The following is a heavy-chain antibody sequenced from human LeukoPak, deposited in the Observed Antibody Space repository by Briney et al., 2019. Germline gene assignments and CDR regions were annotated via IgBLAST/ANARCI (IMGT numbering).Heavy chain of an antibody. Sequence: PSETLSLTCAVYGGSFSGYYWSWIRQPPGKGLEWIGEINHSGSTNYNPSLKSRVTISVDTSKNQFSPKLSSVTAADTAVYYCVREGKYGSGNNWFDPWGQGTLVTVSS. V-gene: IGHV4-34*01. CDR3: VREGKYGSGNNWFDP. J-gene: IGHJ5*02. CDR1: GGSFSGYY. CDR2: INHSGST. D-gene: IGHD3-10*01.